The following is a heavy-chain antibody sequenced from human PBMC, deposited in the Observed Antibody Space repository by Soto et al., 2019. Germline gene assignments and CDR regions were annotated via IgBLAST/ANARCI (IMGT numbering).Heavy chain of an antibody. CDR2: IWYDGSNK. D-gene: IGHD3-3*01. CDR3: ARDAAALAVRPEEKISSSRRWGAVITIFGVAPDY. J-gene: IGHJ4*02. Sequence: PGGSLRLSCAASGFTFSSYGMHWVRQAPGKGLEWVAVIWYDGSNKYYADSVKGRFTISRDNSKNTLYLQMNSLRAEDTAVYYCARDAAALAVRPEEKISSSRRWGAVITIFGVAPDYWGQGTLVTVSS. V-gene: IGHV3-33*01. CDR1: GFTFSSYG.